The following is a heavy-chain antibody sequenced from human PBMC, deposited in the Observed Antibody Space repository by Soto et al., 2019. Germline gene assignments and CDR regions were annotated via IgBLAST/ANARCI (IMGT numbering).Heavy chain of an antibody. CDR3: VRGYDYDSGGYLFDY. J-gene: IGHJ4*02. CDR1: GGSVSSNIYY. CDR2: IYYSGST. Sequence: ASETLSLTCSVSGGSVSSNIYYWTWIRQHPGKGPEWIGHIYYSGSTYYNPSLKSRVTISLDMSKNQFSLKLTSVSAADTAVYYCVRGYDYDSGGYLFDYWGQGTLVTVSS. D-gene: IGHD3-22*01. V-gene: IGHV4-31*03.